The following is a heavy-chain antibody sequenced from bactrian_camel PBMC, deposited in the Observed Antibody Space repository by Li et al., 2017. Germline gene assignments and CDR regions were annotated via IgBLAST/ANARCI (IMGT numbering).Heavy chain of an antibody. V-gene: IGHV3S53*01. CDR2: VESDGTL. CDR3: AAKCHPLVVVVTNLPDRCEY. D-gene: IGHD2*01. J-gene: IGHJ4*01. Sequence: HVQLVESGGGSAQPGGSLRLSCQLDGRIYRGLSMAWFRQAPGKEREGVAAVESDGTLTYADSVKGRFAISKDNANNTLYLQMTSLKPEDTAMYYCAAKCHPLVVVVTNLPDRCEYFGQGTQVTVS. CDR1: GRIYRGLS.